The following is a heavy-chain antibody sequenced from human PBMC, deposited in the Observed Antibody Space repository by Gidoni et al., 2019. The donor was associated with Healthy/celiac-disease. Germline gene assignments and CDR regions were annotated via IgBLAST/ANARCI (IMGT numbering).Heavy chain of an antibody. V-gene: IGHV3-23*01. CDR1: GFTFSSDA. Sequence: EVQLLGSGGGLVQPGGSLRLSCAASGFTFSSDAMTWVRQAPGKGLEWVSAISGSGDTTYYADSVKGRFTISRDISKNTLFLHMNSLRAEDTAVYYCTRPGSAWYFHYWGQGTLVTVSS. CDR3: TRPGSAWYFHY. D-gene: IGHD6-19*01. J-gene: IGHJ4*02. CDR2: ISGSGDTT.